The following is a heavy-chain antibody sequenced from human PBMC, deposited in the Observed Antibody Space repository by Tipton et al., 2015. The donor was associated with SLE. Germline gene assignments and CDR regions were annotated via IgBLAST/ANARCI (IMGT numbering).Heavy chain of an antibody. J-gene: IGHJ4*02. CDR2: ISYDGSNK. D-gene: IGHD2-21*01. Sequence: RSLRLSCAASGFTFSSYAMHWVRQAPGKGLEWVAVISYDGSNKYYADSVKGRFTISRDNSKNTLYLQMNSLRAEDTAVYYCTTDGVPRVAYWGQGTLVTVSS. CDR3: TTDGVPRVAY. CDR1: GFTFSSYA. V-gene: IGHV3-30*04.